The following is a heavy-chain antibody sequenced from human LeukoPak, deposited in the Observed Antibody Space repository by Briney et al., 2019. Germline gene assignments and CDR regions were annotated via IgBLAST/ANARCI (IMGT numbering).Heavy chain of an antibody. Sequence: PGGSLRLSCAASEFTFSSYAMHWVRQAPGKGLEWVAVISYDGSNKYYADSVKGRFTISRDNSKNTLYLQMNSLRAEDTAVYYCARDPVGGYSGYVLDYWGQGTLVTVSS. V-gene: IGHV3-30-3*01. J-gene: IGHJ4*02. CDR3: ARDPVGGYSGYVLDY. D-gene: IGHD5-12*01. CDR2: ISYDGSNK. CDR1: EFTFSSYA.